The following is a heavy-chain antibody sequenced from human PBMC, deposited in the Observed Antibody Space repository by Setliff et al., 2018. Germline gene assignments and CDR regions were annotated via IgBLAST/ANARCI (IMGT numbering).Heavy chain of an antibody. CDR3: AREFPGGTKGFDY. CDR1: GYTFTTYY. V-gene: IGHV1-46*01. J-gene: IGHJ4*02. CDR2: VNPSNGAI. Sequence: ASVKVSCKASGYTFTTYYIHWVRQAPGQGLEWVGRVNPSNGAIHYAQNFQGRVTMTRDTSTSIVYMELNSLRFEDTAVYYCAREFPGGTKGFDYWGQGTLVT. D-gene: IGHD1-1*01.